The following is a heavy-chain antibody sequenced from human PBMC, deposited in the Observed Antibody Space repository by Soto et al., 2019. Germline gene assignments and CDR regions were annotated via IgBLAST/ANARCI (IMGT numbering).Heavy chain of an antibody. V-gene: IGHV4-30-4*01. CDR2: IYYSGST. CDR1: GASISSGDYY. D-gene: IGHD3-10*01. CDR3: ARMGFTYGTEPV. J-gene: IGHJ4*02. Sequence: SETLSLTCSVSGASISSGDYYWSWIRQAPGKGLEWIGHIYYSGSTHYKASLKSRVTISVDTSKTQFSLNLTSVTAADTALYYCARMGFTYGTEPVWGQGTQVTVS.